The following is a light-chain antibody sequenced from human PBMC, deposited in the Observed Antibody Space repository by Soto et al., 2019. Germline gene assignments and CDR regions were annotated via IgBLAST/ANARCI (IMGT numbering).Light chain of an antibody. CDR1: QSVRSN. CDR3: QQYGTSRTWT. Sequence: EIVMTKSPTTLSVSPWERANLSCRVSQSVRSNLAWYQQKPGRAPRLLMYGASNRVTGVPARFSGSGSGTDFTLTISRLEPEDFAVYYCQQYGTSRTWTFGQGTKVDIK. CDR2: GAS. V-gene: IGKV3-15*01. J-gene: IGKJ1*01.